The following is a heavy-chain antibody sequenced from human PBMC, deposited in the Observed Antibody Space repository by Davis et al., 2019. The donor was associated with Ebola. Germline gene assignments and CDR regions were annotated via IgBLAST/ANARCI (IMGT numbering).Heavy chain of an antibody. V-gene: IGHV4-59*12. CDR3: ARGRIGCSGGSCFNWFDP. D-gene: IGHD2-15*01. CDR2: IYYSGST. CDR1: GASISSYY. J-gene: IGHJ5*02. Sequence: MPSETLSLTCSVSGASISSYYWSWIRQPPGKGLEWIGYIYYSGSTNYNPSLKSRVTISVDTSKNQFSLKLSSVTAADTAVYYCARGRIGCSGGSCFNWFDPWGQGTLVTVSS.